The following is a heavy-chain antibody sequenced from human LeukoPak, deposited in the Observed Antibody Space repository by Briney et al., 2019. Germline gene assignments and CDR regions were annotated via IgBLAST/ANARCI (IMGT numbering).Heavy chain of an antibody. V-gene: IGHV1-8*01. Sequence: ASVKVSCEASGYTFTSYDINWVRQATGQGLEWMGWMNPNSGNTGYAQKFQGRVTMTRNTSISTAYMELSSLRSEDTAVYYCALDIVVVPTQPGDYWGQGTLVTVSS. J-gene: IGHJ4*02. CDR1: GYTFTSYD. D-gene: IGHD2-2*01. CDR2: MNPNSGNT. CDR3: ALDIVVVPTQPGDY.